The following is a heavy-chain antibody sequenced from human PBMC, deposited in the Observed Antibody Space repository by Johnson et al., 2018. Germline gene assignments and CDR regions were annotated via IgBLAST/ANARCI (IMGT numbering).Heavy chain of an antibody. CDR2: ISDSGAST. CDR1: GITFSKYA. J-gene: IGHJ6*03. CDR3: ATRTYCSGRNTCLPLYYYYYMDV. Sequence: VQLQESGGGWVQPGGSLRLSCAASGITFSKYAMSWVRQAPGKGLEWVSVISDSGASTQYADSVKGRFTISRDNSKNTLYLQMNSLRAEDTAVYYWATRTYCSGRNTCLPLYYYYYMDVWGKGTTVTVSS. D-gene: IGHD2-15*01. V-gene: IGHV3-23*01.